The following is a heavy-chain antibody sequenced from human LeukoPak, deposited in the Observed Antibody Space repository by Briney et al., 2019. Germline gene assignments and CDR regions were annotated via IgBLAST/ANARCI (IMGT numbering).Heavy chain of an antibody. CDR3: AKDRGRISIFGVVSPRSYFDY. CDR1: GFTFSSYA. CDR2: ISYDGSNK. V-gene: IGHV3-30*18. J-gene: IGHJ4*02. D-gene: IGHD3-3*01. Sequence: NPGGSLRLSCAASGFTFSSYAMSWVRQAPGKGLEWVAVISYDGSNKYYADSVKGRFTISRDNSKNTLYLQMNSLRAEDTAVYYCAKDRGRISIFGVVSPRSYFDYWGQGTLVTVSS.